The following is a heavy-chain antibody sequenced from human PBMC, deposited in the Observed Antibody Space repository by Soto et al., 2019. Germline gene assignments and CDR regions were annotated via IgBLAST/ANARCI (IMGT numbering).Heavy chain of an antibody. J-gene: IGHJ6*02. CDR3: AREVSGDVVVVPAAMYYGMDV. CDR2: IIPIFGTA. V-gene: IGHV1-69*13. CDR1: GGTFSSYA. D-gene: IGHD2-2*01. Sequence: GASVKVSCKASGGTFSSYAISWVRQAPGQGLEWMGGIIPIFGTANYAQKFQGRVTITADESTSTAYMELSSLRSEDTAVYYCAREVSGDVVVVPAAMYYGMDVWGQGTTVTVSS.